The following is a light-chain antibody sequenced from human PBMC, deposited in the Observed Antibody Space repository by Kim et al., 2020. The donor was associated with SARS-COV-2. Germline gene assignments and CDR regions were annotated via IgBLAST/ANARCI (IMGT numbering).Light chain of an antibody. V-gene: IGKV1-33*01. Sequence: DIQMTQSPSSLSASVGDRVTITCQASQDISNYLNWYQQKPGKAPNLLIYGASNLETGVPSRFSGSGSGTDFTFTISSLQPEDIATYYCQQYDNLTFGGGTKVEI. CDR1: QDISNY. CDR2: GAS. CDR3: QQYDNLT. J-gene: IGKJ4*01.